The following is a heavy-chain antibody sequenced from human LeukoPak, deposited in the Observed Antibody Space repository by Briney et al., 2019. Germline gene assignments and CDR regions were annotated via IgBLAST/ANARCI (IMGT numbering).Heavy chain of an antibody. Sequence: PGGSLRLSCAASGITFSAHAMNWVRQAPGKGPEWVSAISGSGGSTYYADSVKGRFTISRDNSKNTLYLQMNSLRAEDTAVYYCAKGDSGSYAVDYWGQGTLVTVPS. D-gene: IGHD1-26*01. CDR3: AKGDSGSYAVDY. J-gene: IGHJ4*02. CDR1: GITFSAHA. CDR2: ISGSGGST. V-gene: IGHV3-23*01.